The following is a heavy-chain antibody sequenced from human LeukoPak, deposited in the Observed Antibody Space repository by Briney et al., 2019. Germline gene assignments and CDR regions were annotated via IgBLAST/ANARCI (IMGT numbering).Heavy chain of an antibody. Sequence: GGSLRLSCAASGYTFSTFDMHWVRQASGRGLEWVSSIASTGETYYAGSVKGRFTISRENAKNSLYLQMNSLRTEDTAVYYCARESYEILAGYYVNWFDPWGQGTLVTVSS. D-gene: IGHD3-9*01. J-gene: IGHJ5*02. CDR3: ARESYEILAGYYVNWFDP. CDR1: GYTFSTFD. CDR2: IASTGET. V-gene: IGHV3-13*01.